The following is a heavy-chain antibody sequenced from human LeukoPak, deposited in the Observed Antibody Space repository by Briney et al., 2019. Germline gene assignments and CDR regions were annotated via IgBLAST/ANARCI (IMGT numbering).Heavy chain of an antibody. Sequence: ASVKVSCKASGYTFTSYDINWVRQATGQGLEWMGWMNPNSGNTGYAQKFQGRVTITRNTSISTAYMELSSLRSEDTAVYYCARVYSSGYVATTWFDPWGQGTLVTVSS. CDR3: ARVYSSGYVATTWFDP. CDR1: GYTFTSYD. CDR2: MNPNSGNT. V-gene: IGHV1-8*03. J-gene: IGHJ5*02. D-gene: IGHD3-22*01.